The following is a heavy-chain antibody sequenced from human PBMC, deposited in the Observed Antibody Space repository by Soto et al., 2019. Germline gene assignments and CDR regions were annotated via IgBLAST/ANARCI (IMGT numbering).Heavy chain of an antibody. J-gene: IGHJ6*02. D-gene: IGHD3-10*01. CDR3: AKEDRGEGYYYYYGMDV. V-gene: IGHV3-30*18. CDR1: GFTFSSYG. Sequence: GGSLSLSCTASGFTFSSYGMHWVRQAPGKGPEWVAVISYDGSNKYYADSVKGRFTISRDNSKNTLYLQMNSLRAEDTAVYYCAKEDRGEGYYYYYGMDVWGQGTTVTVSS. CDR2: ISYDGSNK.